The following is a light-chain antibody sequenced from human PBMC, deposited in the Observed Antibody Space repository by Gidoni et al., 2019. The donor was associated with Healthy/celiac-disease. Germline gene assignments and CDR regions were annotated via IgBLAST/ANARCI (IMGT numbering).Light chain of an antibody. V-gene: IGLV3-21*03. CDR1: NIGSKS. CDR2: DDS. CDR3: QVWDSSSDHLWV. J-gene: IGLJ3*02. Sequence: SYVLTQPPQVPVAPGKTARITCGGNNIGSKSVHWYQQKPGQAPVLVVYDDSDRPSGIPERFSGSNSGNTATLTISRVEAGDEADYYCQVWDSSSDHLWVFGGGTKLTVL.